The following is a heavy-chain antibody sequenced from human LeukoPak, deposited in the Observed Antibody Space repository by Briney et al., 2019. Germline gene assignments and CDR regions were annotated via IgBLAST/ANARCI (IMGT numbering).Heavy chain of an antibody. CDR2: IYTSGST. V-gene: IGHV4-38-2*02. D-gene: IGHD4-23*01. CDR1: GYSISSGYY. Sequence: SETLSLTCTVSGYSISSGYYWGWIRQPPGKGLEWIGRIYTSGSTNYNPSLKSRVTISVDTSKNQFSLKLSSVTAADTAVYYCARVTTVVSDYYYYYMDVWGKGTTVTISS. CDR3: ARVTTVVSDYYYYYMDV. J-gene: IGHJ6*03.